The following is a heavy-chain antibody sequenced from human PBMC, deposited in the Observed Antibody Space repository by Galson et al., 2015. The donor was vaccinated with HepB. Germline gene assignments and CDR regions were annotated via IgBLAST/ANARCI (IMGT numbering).Heavy chain of an antibody. J-gene: IGHJ4*02. V-gene: IGHV3-21*01. D-gene: IGHD1-26*01. Sequence: SLRLSCAASGFIFSSYTMNWVRQAPGKGLEWVSSISSSSSFINYADSVKGRFTISRDNAKNSLYLQMNSLRAEDTAVYYCARASGGYKYYFDYWGQGALVTVSS. CDR1: GFIFSSYT. CDR2: ISSSSSFI. CDR3: ARASGGYKYYFDY.